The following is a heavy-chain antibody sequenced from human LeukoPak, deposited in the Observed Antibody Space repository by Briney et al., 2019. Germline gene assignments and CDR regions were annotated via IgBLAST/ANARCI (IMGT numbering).Heavy chain of an antibody. J-gene: IGHJ6*03. CDR1: SGSISSGDYY. CDR2: IYYSGST. CDR3: ARGSSSDYDFWSGYSAGYYYYYYMDV. Sequence: SQTLSFTCTVSSGSISSGDYYWSCIRQPPGKSLEWIGNIYYSGSTYYNPSLNSRVTISVDTSKNQFSLKLSSVTAADTAAYYCARGSSSDYDFWSGYSAGYYYYYYMDVWGKGTTVTVSS. V-gene: IGHV4-30-4*08. D-gene: IGHD3-3*01.